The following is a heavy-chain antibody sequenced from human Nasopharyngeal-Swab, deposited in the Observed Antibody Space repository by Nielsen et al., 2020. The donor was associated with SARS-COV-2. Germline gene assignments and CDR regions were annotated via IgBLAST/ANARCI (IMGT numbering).Heavy chain of an antibody. V-gene: IGHV1-8*01. D-gene: IGHD1-26*01. J-gene: IGHJ4*02. CDR3: ARGWWELRYLGDY. CDR1: ESPFPSYD. Sequence: ASVKVSSRAPESPFPSYDINWLRRAPGQGLEWMGWMNPNSGNTGYAQKFQGRVTMTRNTSISTAYMELSSLRSEDTAVYYCARGWWELRYLGDYWGQGTLVTVSS. CDR2: MNPNSGNT.